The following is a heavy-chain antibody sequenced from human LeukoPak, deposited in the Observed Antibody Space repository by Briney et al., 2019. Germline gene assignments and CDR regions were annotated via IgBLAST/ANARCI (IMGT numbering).Heavy chain of an antibody. D-gene: IGHD4-11*01. CDR1: GFTFSSYG. CDR2: IRYDGSNK. CDR3: AKDPGADYSNYIDY. J-gene: IGHJ4*02. V-gene: IGHV3-30*02. Sequence: AGSLRLSCAASGFTFSSYGMHWVRPAPGKGLEWVAFIRYDGSNKYYADSVKGRFTISTDNSKNRQYMQMNSLRAEDTAVYYCAKDPGADYSNYIDYWGQGTLVTVSS.